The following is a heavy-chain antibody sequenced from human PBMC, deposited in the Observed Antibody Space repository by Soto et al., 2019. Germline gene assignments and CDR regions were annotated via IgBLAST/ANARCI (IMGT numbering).Heavy chain of an antibody. J-gene: IGHJ4*02. Sequence: QVQLVQSGAEVKKPGSSVKVSCKASGGTFSSYTISWVRQAPGQGLEWMGRIIPILGIANYAQKFQGRVTITADKSTSTAYMELSSLRSEDTAVYYCARLGTAMAAGDPTRESSWGQGTLVTVSS. CDR3: ARLGTAMAAGDPTRESS. CDR2: IIPILGIA. CDR1: GGTFSSYT. D-gene: IGHD5-18*01. V-gene: IGHV1-69*02.